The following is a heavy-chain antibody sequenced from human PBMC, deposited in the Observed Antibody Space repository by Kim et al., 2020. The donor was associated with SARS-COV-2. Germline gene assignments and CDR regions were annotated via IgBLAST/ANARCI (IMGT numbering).Heavy chain of an antibody. CDR2: ISWSTGPM. CDR3: AKGKGSFNWHEIDH. CDR1: GFTFNDYA. D-gene: IGHD1-1*01. Sequence: GGSLRLSCATSGFTFNDYAMHWVRQAPGKGLEWVSSISWSTGPMGYADSVEGRFTISRDNAKNYLFLQMNSLRAEDTALYYCAKGKGSFNWHEIDHWGQGTLVTVSS. V-gene: IGHV3-9*01. J-gene: IGHJ4*02.